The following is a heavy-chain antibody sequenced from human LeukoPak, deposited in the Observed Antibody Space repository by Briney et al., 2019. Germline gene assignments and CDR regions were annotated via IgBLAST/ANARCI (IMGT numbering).Heavy chain of an antibody. D-gene: IGHD3-22*01. V-gene: IGHV3-7*01. Sequence: GGSLRLSCAASGFTFSDYWMRWVRQAPGKELEWVADIKQDGSEKYYVDSVKGRFTISRENAKNSLYLQMSSLRAEDTAVYYCARVDYYDSSGHSIDYWGQGTLVTVSS. CDR1: GFTFSDYW. J-gene: IGHJ4*02. CDR3: ARVDYYDSSGHSIDY. CDR2: IKQDGSEK.